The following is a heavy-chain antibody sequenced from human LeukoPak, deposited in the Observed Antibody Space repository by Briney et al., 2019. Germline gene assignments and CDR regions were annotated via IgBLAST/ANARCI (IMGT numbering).Heavy chain of an antibody. V-gene: IGHV3-33*08. CDR3: ARGYGSGSPYYFDY. D-gene: IGHD3-10*01. Sequence: GGSLRLSCAASGFTFSSYEMNWVRQAPGKGLEWVAVIWYDGSNKYYADSVKGRFTISRDNSKNTLYLQMNSLRAEDTAVYYCARGYGSGSPYYFDYWGQGTLVTVSS. J-gene: IGHJ4*02. CDR2: IWYDGSNK. CDR1: GFTFSSYE.